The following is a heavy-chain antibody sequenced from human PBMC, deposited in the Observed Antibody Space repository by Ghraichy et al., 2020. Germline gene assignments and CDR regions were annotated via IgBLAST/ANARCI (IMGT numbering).Heavy chain of an antibody. V-gene: IGHV1-8*03. CDR1: GYTFINHD. Sequence: ASVKVSCKASGYTFINHDINWVRQATGQVLEWMGWMNSNSGNTGYAQKFQGRVTFTRDTSISTAYMELSSLRSEDTAVYFCARGSGAGGYDWFVPWGQGTLVTVSS. D-gene: IGHD6-25*01. J-gene: IGHJ5*02. CDR2: MNSNSGNT. CDR3: ARGSGAGGYDWFVP.